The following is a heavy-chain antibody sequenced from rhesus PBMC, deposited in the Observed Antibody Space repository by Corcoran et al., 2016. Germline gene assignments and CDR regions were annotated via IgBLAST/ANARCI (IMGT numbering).Heavy chain of an antibody. V-gene: IGHV4S12*01. J-gene: IGHJ5-1*01. CDR3: ARDPGRGVRRFDV. D-gene: IGHD1-38*01. CDR1: GRSISSSNV. CDR2: NYSNNEST. Sequence: QLQLQESGPGLVKPSETLSLTCPVSGRSISSSNVWSLTRQYPGKGLEWIGVNYSNNESTNYTPSLKSRVTISKDTSKNQFSLKLSSVTAADTAVYYCARDPGRGVRRFDVWGPGVLVTVSS.